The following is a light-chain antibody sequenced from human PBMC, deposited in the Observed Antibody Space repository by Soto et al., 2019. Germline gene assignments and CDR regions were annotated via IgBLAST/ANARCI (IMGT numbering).Light chain of an antibody. J-gene: IGKJ2*01. Sequence: DIQMTQSPSSLSASVGDRVTITCRASQSISSNLNWYQQKPGKAPNLLIYAASTLQSGVPSRFSGRGSGTDFTLTIISLQPEDFATYYCQQSYSTPYTFGQGTKLEI. CDR2: AAS. CDR1: QSISSN. CDR3: QQSYSTPYT. V-gene: IGKV1-39*01.